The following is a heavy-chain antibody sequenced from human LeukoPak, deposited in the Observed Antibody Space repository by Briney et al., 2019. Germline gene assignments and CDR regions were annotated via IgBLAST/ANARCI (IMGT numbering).Heavy chain of an antibody. V-gene: IGHV3-23*01. J-gene: IGHJ3*02. CDR1: GFTFSSYA. D-gene: IGHD6-13*01. CDR3: AKWESGIAAAATAVSAFDI. Sequence: GGSLRLSCAASGFTFSSYAMSWVRQAPGKGLEWVSAISGSGGSTYYADSVKGRFTISRDNSNNTLYLQMNSLRAEDTAVYYCAKWESGIAAAATAVSAFDIWGQGTMVTVSS. CDR2: ISGSGGST.